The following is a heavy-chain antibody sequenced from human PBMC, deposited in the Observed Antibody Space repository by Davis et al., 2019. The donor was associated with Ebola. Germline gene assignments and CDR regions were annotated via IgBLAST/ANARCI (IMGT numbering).Heavy chain of an antibody. J-gene: IGHJ6*02. D-gene: IGHD3-9*01. CDR3: ARVGRLRYLDQPYYYYGMDV. CDR1: GGSFSGYY. CDR2: INHSGST. Sequence: SETLSLTCAVYGGSFSGYYWSWIRQPPGKGLEWIGEINHSGSTNYNPSLKSRVTISVDTSKNQFSLKLSSVTAADTAVYYCARVGRLRYLDQPYYYYGMDVWGQGTTVTVSS. V-gene: IGHV4-34*01.